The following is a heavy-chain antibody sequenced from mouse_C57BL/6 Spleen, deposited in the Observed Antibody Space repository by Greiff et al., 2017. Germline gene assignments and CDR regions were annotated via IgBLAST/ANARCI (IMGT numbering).Heavy chain of an antibody. CDR3: ARDGYYGWYFDV. Sequence: DVQLQESGPELVKPGASVKISCKASGYSFTGYYMNWVKQSPEKSLEWIGEINPSTGGTTYNQKFKAKATLTVDKSSSTAYMQLSSLTSEDSAVYDCARDGYYGWYFDVWGTGTTVTVSS. V-gene: IGHV1-42*01. CDR2: INPSTGGT. J-gene: IGHJ1*03. D-gene: IGHD2-3*01. CDR1: GYSFTGYY.